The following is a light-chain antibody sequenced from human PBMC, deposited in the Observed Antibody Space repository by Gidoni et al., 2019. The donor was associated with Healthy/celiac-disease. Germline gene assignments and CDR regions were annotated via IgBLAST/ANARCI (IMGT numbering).Light chain of an antibody. CDR3: QQYDNLPQRFT. CDR2: DES. V-gene: IGKV1-33*01. J-gene: IGKJ3*01. Sequence: IQMTHSPSSLSASVGDRVTITCQASQYISNCLNWDQQKQGKAPTLLIYDESNLETGVPSRFSGSGSGTDFTFTISSLQPEDIATYYCQQYDNLPQRFTFGPGTKVDIK. CDR1: QYISNC.